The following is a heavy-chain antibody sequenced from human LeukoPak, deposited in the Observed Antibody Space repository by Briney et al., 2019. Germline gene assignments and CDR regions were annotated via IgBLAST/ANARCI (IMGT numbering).Heavy chain of an antibody. V-gene: IGHV4-39*07. CDR1: GGSISSSAYH. CDR3: AREVYSYDSGGPV. D-gene: IGHD3-22*01. CDR2: INHSGST. J-gene: IGHJ4*02. Sequence: PSETLSLTCTVSGGSISSSAYHWGWIRQPPGKGLEWIGEINHSGSTNYNPSLKSRVTISVDTSKNQFSLKLSSVTAADTAVYYCAREVYSYDSGGPVWGQGTLVTVSS.